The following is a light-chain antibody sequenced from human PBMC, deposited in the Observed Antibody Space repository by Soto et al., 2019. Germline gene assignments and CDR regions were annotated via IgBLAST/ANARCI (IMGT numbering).Light chain of an antibody. CDR2: SAS. J-gene: IGKJ1*01. Sequence: DIQMTQSPSTLSASVGDRVTITCRASQSISTWLAWYQQKPGKAPKLLIYSASDLESGVPSRFSGSGFGTEFPLTITSLQPDDFATYYCHQYNSYSTFGQATFGQGTKVDIK. CDR3: HQYNSYSTFGQAT. V-gene: IGKV1-5*03. CDR1: QSISTW.